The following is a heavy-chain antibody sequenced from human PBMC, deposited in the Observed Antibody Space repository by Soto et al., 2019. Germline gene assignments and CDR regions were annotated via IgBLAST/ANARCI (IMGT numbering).Heavy chain of an antibody. CDR2: INHSGST. CDR1: GGSFSGYY. V-gene: IGHV4-34*01. Sequence: SETLSLTCAVYGGSFSGYYWSWIRQPPGKGLEWIGEINHSGSTNYNPSLKSRVTISVDTSKNQFSLKLSSVTAADTAVYYCASYIAARFDYWGQGTLVTVSS. J-gene: IGHJ4*02. D-gene: IGHD6-6*01. CDR3: ASYIAARFDY.